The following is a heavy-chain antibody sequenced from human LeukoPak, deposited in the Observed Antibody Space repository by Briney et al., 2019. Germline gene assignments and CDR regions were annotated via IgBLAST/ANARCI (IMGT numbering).Heavy chain of an antibody. CDR2: IYKDGKI. Sequence: GGSLRLSCAASGFTVSSTYMSWVRQAPGKGLEWVSVIYKDGKIYYIDSVKGRFTISRDASKNTLYLQMNSLRVEDTAVYYCASRHCSGGDCYFAGADPFDHWGQGTLVTVSS. D-gene: IGHD2-21*01. V-gene: IGHV3-53*01. CDR3: ASRHCSGGDCYFAGADPFDH. CDR1: GFTVSSTY. J-gene: IGHJ4*02.